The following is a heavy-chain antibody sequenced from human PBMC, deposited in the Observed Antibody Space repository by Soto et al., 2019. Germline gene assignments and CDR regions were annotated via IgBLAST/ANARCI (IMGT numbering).Heavy chain of an antibody. CDR2: ISGSGGST. CDR3: AKVGGIYGSGSCYPNYYYGMDV. Sequence: GGSLRLSCAASGFTFSSYAMSWVRQAPGKGLEWVSAISGSGGSTYYADSVKGRFTISRDNSKNTLYLQMNSLRAEDTAVYYCAKVGGIYGSGSCYPNYYYGMDVWGQGTTVTVSS. CDR1: GFTFSSYA. D-gene: IGHD3-10*01. V-gene: IGHV3-23*01. J-gene: IGHJ6*02.